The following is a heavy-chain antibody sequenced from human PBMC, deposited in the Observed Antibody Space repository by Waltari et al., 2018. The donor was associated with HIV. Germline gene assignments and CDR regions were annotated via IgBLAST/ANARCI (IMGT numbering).Heavy chain of an antibody. CDR3: ASGRILTGYRGTDYYYGMDV. D-gene: IGHD3-9*01. J-gene: IGHJ6*02. V-gene: IGHV4-61*03. CDR1: SDSVTTGHRS. Sequence: QVHLQESRPGLVRPSDTLSLTCTVSSDSVTTGHRSWSWIRQTPRKGLEWIGSIFYTEYTLSLKYSPSLESRVTISVATSRNHVSMNLTSVTAADAAVYFCASGRILTGYRGTDYYYGMDVWGQGTTVAVSS. CDR2: IFYTEYTLSL.